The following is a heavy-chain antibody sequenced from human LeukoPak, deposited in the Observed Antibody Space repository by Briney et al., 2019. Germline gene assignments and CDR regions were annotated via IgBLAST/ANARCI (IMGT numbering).Heavy chain of an antibody. CDR1: GGSISSSSYY. J-gene: IGHJ4*02. D-gene: IGHD6-13*01. CDR3: AREHRYSSSWPFDY. V-gene: IGHV4-39*07. Sequence: SETLSLTCTVSGGSISSSSYYWGWIRQPPGKGLEWIGSIYYSGSTYYNPSLKSRVTIPVDTSKNQFSLKLSSVTAADTAVYYCAREHRYSSSWPFDYWGQGTLVTVSS. CDR2: IYYSGST.